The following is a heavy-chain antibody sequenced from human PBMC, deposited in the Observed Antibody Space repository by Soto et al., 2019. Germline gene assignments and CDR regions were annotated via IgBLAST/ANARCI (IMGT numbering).Heavy chain of an antibody. D-gene: IGHD3-16*02. CDR2: ITADNGNT. CDR3: ARSYSYGSFWYFDL. CDR1: GFTFATYG. Sequence: QFQLVQSEAEVGNPGASVKLSCKASGFTFATYGITWVRQAPGQGLEWMGWITADNGNTNYAQNLQGRVTMTTDSSTSTAYMELWRLRSDDTAVYYCARSYSYGSFWYFDLWGRGTLVTVSS. V-gene: IGHV1-18*04. J-gene: IGHJ2*01.